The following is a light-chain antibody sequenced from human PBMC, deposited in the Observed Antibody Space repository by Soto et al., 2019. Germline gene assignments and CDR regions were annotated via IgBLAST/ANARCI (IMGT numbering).Light chain of an antibody. CDR2: TSG. J-gene: IGKJ2*01. Sequence: IHMTQSPSSLSASVGDRITVTCRASQRITTYVNWYQLKPGEAPKLLISTSGTLQRGVPSRFSGSGSGTDFTLTISGLQPADFATYFCQQTYSTPYIFGQGTRLEIK. V-gene: IGKV1-39*01. CDR1: QRITTY. CDR3: QQTYSTPYI.